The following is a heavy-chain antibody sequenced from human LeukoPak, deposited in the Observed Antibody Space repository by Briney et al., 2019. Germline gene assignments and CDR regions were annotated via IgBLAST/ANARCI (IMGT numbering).Heavy chain of an antibody. Sequence: ASVKVSCKASGYTFTSYYMQWVRQAPGQGLEWMGIINPSGGSTSYAQKFQGRVTMTRDTSTSTVYMELSSPRSEDTAVYYCARDLGTGWLQLLPGFDYWGQGTLVTVSS. J-gene: IGHJ4*02. CDR3: ARDLGTGWLQLLPGFDY. V-gene: IGHV1-46*01. D-gene: IGHD5-24*01. CDR1: GYTFTSYY. CDR2: INPSGGST.